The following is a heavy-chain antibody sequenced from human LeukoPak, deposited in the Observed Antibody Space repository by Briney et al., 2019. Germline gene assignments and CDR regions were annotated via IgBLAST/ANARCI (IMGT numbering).Heavy chain of an antibody. CDR1: GYTFTDYY. V-gene: IGHV1-2*02. D-gene: IGHD7-27*01. CDR3: AREGRLTGGFSDACDI. J-gene: IGHJ3*02. Sequence: ASVKVSCKASGYTFTDYYIYWMRQVPGQGLEWMGWLNPNSGDTNYAQKLQGRVTMTRDTSISTAYMELDGLQSDDTAIYYCAREGRLTGGFSDACDIWGQGTLVTVSS. CDR2: LNPNSGDT.